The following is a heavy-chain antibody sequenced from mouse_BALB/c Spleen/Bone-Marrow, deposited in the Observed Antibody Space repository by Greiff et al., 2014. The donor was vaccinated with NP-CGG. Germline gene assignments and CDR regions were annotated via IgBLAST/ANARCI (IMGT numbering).Heavy chain of an antibody. J-gene: IGHJ2*01. V-gene: IGHV5-17*02. D-gene: IGHD1-1*01. CDR3: VRSGSSSGYFDY. Sequence: EVQWVESGGGLVQPGGSRKLSCAASGFTFSSFGMHWVRQAPEKGLEWVAYISSGSSTIYYGDTVMGRFTISRDNPKNTLFLQMTSLRSEDTATYYCVRSGSSSGYFDYWGQGTTLTGS. CDR1: GFTFSSFG. CDR2: ISSGSSTI.